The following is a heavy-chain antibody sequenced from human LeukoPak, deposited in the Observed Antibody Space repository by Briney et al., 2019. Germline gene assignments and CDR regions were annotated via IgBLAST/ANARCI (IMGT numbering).Heavy chain of an antibody. Sequence: SGPTLVNPTQTLTLTCTFSGFSLSTSGVGVGWIRQPPGKALEWLALIYWNDDKRYSPSLKSRLTITKDTSKNQVVLTMTNMDPVDTATYYCAHTFHQLLYGEYFQHWGQGTLVTVSS. CDR1: GFSLSTSGVG. J-gene: IGHJ1*01. V-gene: IGHV2-5*01. CDR2: IYWNDDK. CDR3: AHTFHQLLYGEYFQH. D-gene: IGHD2-2*02.